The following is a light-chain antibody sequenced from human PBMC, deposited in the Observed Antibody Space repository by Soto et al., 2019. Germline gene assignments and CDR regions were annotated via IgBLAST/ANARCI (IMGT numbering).Light chain of an antibody. CDR3: SAYIASITSHV. Sequence: QSALTQPPSVSGSPGQSVTSSCSGSSSDVGSHKSVSWYKQAPGTSPKLMIFEVNNRPSGVPDRFSESKSGNTASLTISGLQPEDEADYYCSAYIASITSHVFGTGTKVTVL. CDR1: SSDVGSHKS. J-gene: IGLJ1*01. CDR2: EVN. V-gene: IGLV2-18*02.